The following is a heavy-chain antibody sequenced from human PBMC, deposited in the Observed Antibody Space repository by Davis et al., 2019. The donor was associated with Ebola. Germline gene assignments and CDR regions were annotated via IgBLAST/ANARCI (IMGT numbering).Heavy chain of an antibody. V-gene: IGHV3-23*01. Sequence: GESLKISCAASEFTFSSYAMSWVRQAPGKGLEWVSAISGSGGSTYYADSVKGRFTISRDNSKNTLYLQMNSLRAEDTAVYYCARDPGLGLDYWGQGTLVTVSS. CDR2: ISGSGGST. CDR1: EFTFSSYA. J-gene: IGHJ4*02. D-gene: IGHD3/OR15-3a*01. CDR3: ARDPGLGLDY.